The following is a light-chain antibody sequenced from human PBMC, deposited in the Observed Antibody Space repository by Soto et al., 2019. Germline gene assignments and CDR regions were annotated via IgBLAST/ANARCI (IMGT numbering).Light chain of an antibody. CDR1: QSISTY. J-gene: IGKJ1*01. V-gene: IGKV1-9*01. CDR2: DAA. Sequence: DIQLIQSPSSLSASVGDRVTITCLVSQSISTYLNWYQQKPGKAPKLLIYDAAALPRGVPSRCSGSGSGTKFTLSIAILQPDDFATYNCQQYETFSGTFGPGTKVVI. CDR3: QQYETFSGT.